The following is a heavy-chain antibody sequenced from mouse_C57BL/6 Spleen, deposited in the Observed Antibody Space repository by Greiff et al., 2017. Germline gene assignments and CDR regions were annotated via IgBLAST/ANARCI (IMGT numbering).Heavy chain of an antibody. Sequence: VQLQQSGAGLVKPGASVKISCKASGYAFSSYWMNWVKQRPGTGLEWIGQMYPGDGDTKYNGKFKGKATLTADKSSSPAYMQLSSLTSEDSAVYFCARVDFPFDYWGQGTTLTVST. CDR1: GYAFSSYW. D-gene: IGHD2-4*01. V-gene: IGHV1-80*01. J-gene: IGHJ2*01. CDR3: ARVDFPFDY. CDR2: MYPGDGDT.